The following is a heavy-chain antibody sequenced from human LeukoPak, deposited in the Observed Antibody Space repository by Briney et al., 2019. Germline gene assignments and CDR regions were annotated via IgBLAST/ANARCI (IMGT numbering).Heavy chain of an antibody. Sequence: GASVKVSCKASGGTFSSYAISWVRQAPGQGLEWMGIINPSGGSTSYAQKFQGRVTMTRDTSTSTVYMELSSLRSEDTAVYYCARADVWGSYDYWGQGTLVTVSS. CDR2: INPSGGST. J-gene: IGHJ4*02. V-gene: IGHV1-46*01. CDR3: ARADVWGSYDY. D-gene: IGHD3-16*01. CDR1: GGTFSSYA.